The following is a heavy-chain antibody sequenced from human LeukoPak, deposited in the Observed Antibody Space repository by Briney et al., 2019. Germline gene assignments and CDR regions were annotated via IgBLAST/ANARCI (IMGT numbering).Heavy chain of an antibody. CDR3: AKDPGDYYDSSGYYPPNPPYYFDY. CDR1: GFTFSTYS. V-gene: IGHV3-48*01. D-gene: IGHD3-22*01. J-gene: IGHJ4*02. Sequence: GGSLRLSCAASGFTFSTYSMNWVRQAPGKGLEWVSYISGSSTIYYADSVKGRFTISRDNSKNTLYLQMNSLRAEDTAVYYCAKDPGDYYDSSGYYPPNPPYYFDYWGQGTLVTVSS. CDR2: ISGSSTI.